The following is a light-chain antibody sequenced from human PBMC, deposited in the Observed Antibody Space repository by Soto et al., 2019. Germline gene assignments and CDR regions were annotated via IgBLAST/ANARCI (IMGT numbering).Light chain of an antibody. Sequence: DIQMTQSPTTVSASVGDRVTITCRASQGISNFLAWYQQKPGKAPKLLIYAASTLQSGVPSRFSGSGSGTEFTLTISSLQPDDFATYYCQQYNTFWTFGQGTKVDIK. CDR1: QGISNF. V-gene: IGKV1-9*01. CDR2: AAS. J-gene: IGKJ1*01. CDR3: QQYNTFWT.